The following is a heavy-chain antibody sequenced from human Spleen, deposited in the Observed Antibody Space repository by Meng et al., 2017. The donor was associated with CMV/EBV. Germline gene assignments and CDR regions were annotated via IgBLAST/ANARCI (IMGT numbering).Heavy chain of an antibody. Sequence: GGSLRLSCAASGFTVSSKYMTWVRQAPGKGLEWVSTIYSGGSTDYGDSVTGRFTIPRDKSKNTLYLQMNSLRVEDTAAYFCARGTGDYAFDIWGQGTMVTVSS. J-gene: IGHJ3*02. V-gene: IGHV3-66*02. CDR2: IYSGGST. D-gene: IGHD7-27*01. CDR1: GFTVSSKY. CDR3: ARGTGDYAFDI.